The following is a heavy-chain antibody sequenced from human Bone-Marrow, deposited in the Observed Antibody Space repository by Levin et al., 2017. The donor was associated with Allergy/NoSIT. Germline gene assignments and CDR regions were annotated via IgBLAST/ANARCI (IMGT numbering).Heavy chain of an antibody. Sequence: ESGPTLVKPTQTLTLTCTFSGFSLSTSGVAVGWIRQPPGKALEWLAIIYGNDDEHYSPSLKSRVTITKDTSKNQVVLTMTNMDPVDTATYYCVHRPHWGARGWFDPWGQGTLVTVSS. J-gene: IGHJ5*02. CDR3: VHRPHWGARGWFDP. V-gene: IGHV2-5*01. CDR1: GFSLSTSGVA. D-gene: IGHD7-27*01. CDR2: IYGNDDE.